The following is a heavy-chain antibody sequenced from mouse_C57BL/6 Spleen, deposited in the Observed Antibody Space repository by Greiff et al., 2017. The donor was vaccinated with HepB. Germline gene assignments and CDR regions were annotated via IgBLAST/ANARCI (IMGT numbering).Heavy chain of an antibody. V-gene: IGHV5-6*01. CDR1: GFTFSSYG. CDR3: ARHGTTVVAGGYFDV. Sequence: EVQRVESGGDLVKPGGSLKLSCAASGFTFSSYGMSWVRQTPDKRLEWVATISSGGSYTYYPDSVKGRFTISRDNAKNTLYLQMSSLKSEDTAMYYCARHGTTVVAGGYFDVWGTGTTVTVSS. D-gene: IGHD1-1*01. CDR2: ISSGGSYT. J-gene: IGHJ1*03.